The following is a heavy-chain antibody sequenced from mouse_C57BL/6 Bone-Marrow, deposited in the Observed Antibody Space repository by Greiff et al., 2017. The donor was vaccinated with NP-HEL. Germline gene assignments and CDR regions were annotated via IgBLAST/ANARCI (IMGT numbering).Heavy chain of an antibody. J-gene: IGHJ2*01. CDR2: IYPGSGST. V-gene: IGHV1-55*01. D-gene: IGHD1-1*01. Sequence: VQLQQPGAELVKPGASVKMSCKASGYTFTSYWITWVKQRPGQGLEWIGDIYPGSGSTNYNEKFKSKATLTVDTSSSTAYMQLSSLTSEDSAVYYCARTITTVVATSDYFDDWGQGTTLTVAA. CDR1: GYTFTSYW. CDR3: ARTITTVVATSDYFDD.